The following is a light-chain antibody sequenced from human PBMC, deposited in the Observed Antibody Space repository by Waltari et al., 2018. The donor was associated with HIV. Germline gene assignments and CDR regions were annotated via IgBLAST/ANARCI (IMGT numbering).Light chain of an antibody. CDR1: ALPKKS. CDR2: KDK. Sequence: SYELTQPPSVSVSQGQMARITCSGEALPKKSVSWYQQKPGQAPVLVIYKDKERPSGIPERFSGSSSGTMVTLTISGVQAEDEADYYCLSADSSGTYWVFGGGTEVTVL. V-gene: IGLV3-16*01. CDR3: LSADSSGTYWV. J-gene: IGLJ3*02.